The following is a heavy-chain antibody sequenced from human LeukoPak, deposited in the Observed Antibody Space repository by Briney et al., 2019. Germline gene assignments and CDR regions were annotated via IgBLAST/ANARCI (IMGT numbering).Heavy chain of an antibody. CDR1: GYSISSAYY. V-gene: IGHV4-38-2*01. CDR3: VRHDYAGDYYYYMDV. D-gene: IGHD4-17*01. CDR2: IYHSMRT. J-gene: IGHJ6*03. Sequence: SETLSLTCAVSGYSISSAYYWGWIRQPPGKGLEWIGSIYHSMRTYYNPPLKSRVTISVDTSKNQFSLKLSSVTAADTAVYYCVRHDYAGDYYYYMDVWGKGTTVTVSS.